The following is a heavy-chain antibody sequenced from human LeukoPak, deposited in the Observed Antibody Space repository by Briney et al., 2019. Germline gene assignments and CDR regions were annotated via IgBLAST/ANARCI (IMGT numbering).Heavy chain of an antibody. V-gene: IGHV3-49*04. D-gene: IGHD1-26*01. CDR1: GFTFGDYA. J-gene: IGHJ4*02. Sequence: GRSLRLSCSGSGFTFGDYAVSWVRRAPGKGLEWVGFIRSKAYGGTTEYAASVKGRFTISRDDSKSIAYLQMNSLKTEDTAVYYCTRGQLGATKYWGQGTLVTVSS. CDR3: TRGQLGATKY. CDR2: IRSKAYGGTT.